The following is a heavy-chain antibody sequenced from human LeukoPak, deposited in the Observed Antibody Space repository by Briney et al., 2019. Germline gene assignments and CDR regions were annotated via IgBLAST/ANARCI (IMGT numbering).Heavy chain of an antibody. Sequence: GGSLRLSCAASGFTFSNYAIHWVRQAPGKGLEWVAVISYDGSSKYYADSVKGRFTISRDNSKNTLYLQMDSLRAEDTAVYCCAVVERWLGAFDYWGQGTLVTVSS. V-gene: IGHV3-30*04. J-gene: IGHJ4*02. D-gene: IGHD6-19*01. CDR2: ISYDGSSK. CDR1: GFTFSNYA. CDR3: AVVERWLGAFDY.